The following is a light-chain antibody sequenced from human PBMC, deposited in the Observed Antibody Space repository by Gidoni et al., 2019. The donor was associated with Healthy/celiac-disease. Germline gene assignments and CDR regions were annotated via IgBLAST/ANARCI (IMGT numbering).Light chain of an antibody. J-gene: IGKJ2*01. V-gene: IGKV1-39*01. CDR1: QSSRSY. CDR2: AAS. Sequence: DIQRTQSPSSLSACVGDRVTITYRASQSSRSYLNWYQQKPGKAPKLLIYAASSLQSGVPSRFSGSGSGTDFTLPISILQPEDFATYYCQQSYCTPPYTFGQGTKLEIK. CDR3: QQSYCTPPYT.